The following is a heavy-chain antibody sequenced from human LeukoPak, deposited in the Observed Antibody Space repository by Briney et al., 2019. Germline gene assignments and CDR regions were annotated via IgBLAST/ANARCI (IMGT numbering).Heavy chain of an antibody. CDR1: GGSISSGGYY. CDR3: ARGSCSGGSCYLDY. J-gene: IGHJ4*02. V-gene: IGHV4-30-2*01. CDR2: IYHSGST. D-gene: IGHD2-15*01. Sequence: SQTLSLTCTVSGGSISSGGYYWSWIRQPPGKGLEWIGYIYHSGSTYYNPSLKSRVTISVDRSKNQFSLKLSSVTAADTAVYYCARGSCSGGSCYLDYWGQGTLVTVSS.